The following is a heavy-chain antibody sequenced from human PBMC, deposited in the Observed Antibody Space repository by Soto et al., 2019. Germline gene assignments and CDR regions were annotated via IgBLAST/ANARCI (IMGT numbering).Heavy chain of an antibody. CDR1: GYNFTRYA. CDR3: AIGIEPHSAQNLYNWFDP. CDR2: INAGNGNT. J-gene: IGHJ5*02. Sequence: QVQLVQSGAEVKKPGASVKVSCKASGYNFTRYAMHWVRQAPGQRLVWMGWINAGNGNTKYSQQVQGRVTITRDTSASTADMELSSLRSEDTAVYSLAIGIEPHSAQNLYNWFDPWGQGTLVTVCS. D-gene: IGHD1-26*01. V-gene: IGHV1-3*01.